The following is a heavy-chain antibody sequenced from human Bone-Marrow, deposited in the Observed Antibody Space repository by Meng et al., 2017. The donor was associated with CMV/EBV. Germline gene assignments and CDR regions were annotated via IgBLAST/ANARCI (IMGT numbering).Heavy chain of an antibody. CDR3: ARDLIAASGKKGFDY. J-gene: IGHJ4*02. D-gene: IGHD6-13*01. V-gene: IGHV4-39*07. CDR1: GDSISTGSHY. CDR2: IYYSGTT. Sequence: GTLRLSCTVAGDSISTGSHYWGWIRQPPGKGLEWIATIYYSGTTYSNPSLKSRATISMDTSKNQFFLKVRSVTAADTAVYYCARDLIAASGKKGFDYWGQGKLVTVSS.